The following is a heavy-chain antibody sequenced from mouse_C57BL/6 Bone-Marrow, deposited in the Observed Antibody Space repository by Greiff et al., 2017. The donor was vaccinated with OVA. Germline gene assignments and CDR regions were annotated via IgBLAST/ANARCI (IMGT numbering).Heavy chain of an antibody. V-gene: IGHV6-3*01. CDR3: TAPPHYYGSSYGGFYFDY. CDR1: GFTFSNYW. Sequence: EVQLQESGGGLVQPGGSMKLSCVASGFTFSNYWMNWVRQSPEKGLEWVAQIRLKSDNYATHYAESVKGRFTISRDDSKSSVYLQMNNLRAEDTGIYYCTAPPHYYGSSYGGFYFDYWGQGTTLTVSS. D-gene: IGHD1-1*01. CDR2: IRLKSDNYAT. J-gene: IGHJ2*01.